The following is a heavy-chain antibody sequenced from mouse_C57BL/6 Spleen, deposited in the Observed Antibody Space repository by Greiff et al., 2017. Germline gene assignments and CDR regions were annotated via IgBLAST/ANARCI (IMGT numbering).Heavy chain of an antibody. CDR2: ISSGGSYT. V-gene: IGHV5-6*01. D-gene: IGHD2-2*01. Sequence: EVKLMESGGDLVKPGGSLKFSCAASGFTFSSYGMSWVRQTPDKRLEWVATISSGGSYTYYPDSVKGRFTISRDNAKNTLDLQMSSLKSEDTAVYDCASHDGYDWFAYWGQGTLVTVSA. J-gene: IGHJ3*01. CDR3: ASHDGYDWFAY. CDR1: GFTFSSYG.